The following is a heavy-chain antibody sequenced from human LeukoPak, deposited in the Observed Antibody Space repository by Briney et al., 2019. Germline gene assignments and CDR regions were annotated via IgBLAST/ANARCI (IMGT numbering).Heavy chain of an antibody. J-gene: IGHJ1*01. Sequence: SGGSLRLSCAASGFTFSNYWMHWVRQAPGKGLVWVSRINTDGRSTIYADSVKSRFTISKDNAKNTLYLQMNSLRAEDTAVYYCARDNGGYFQHWGQGTLVTVSS. V-gene: IGHV3-74*01. CDR2: INTDGRST. D-gene: IGHD3-16*02. CDR1: GFTFSNYW. CDR3: ARDNGGYFQH.